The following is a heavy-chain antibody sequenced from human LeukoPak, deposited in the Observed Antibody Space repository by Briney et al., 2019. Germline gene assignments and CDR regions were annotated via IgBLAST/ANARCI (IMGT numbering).Heavy chain of an antibody. V-gene: IGHV4-39*01. Sequence: PSETLSLTCTLSGGSVSSSTFYWGWFRQPPGKGLEWIGSIYHSGSTYYNPSLKSRVTISVDTSKNQFSLKLSSVTAADTAVYYCARHKSSGFSYDYWGQGTLVTVSS. CDR1: GGSVSSSTFY. CDR3: ARHKSSGFSYDY. CDR2: IYHSGST. J-gene: IGHJ4*02. D-gene: IGHD6-19*01.